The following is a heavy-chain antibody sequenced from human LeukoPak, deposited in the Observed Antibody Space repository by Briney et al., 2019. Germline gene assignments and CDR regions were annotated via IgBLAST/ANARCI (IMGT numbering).Heavy chain of an antibody. CDR3: AKPFSDYGFES. Sequence: PGGSLRLSCAASGFTFDNFAMTWVRQAPGKGLEWVSFISARGDNTHYADSVKGRFTISRDNYMNTVYLQMTSLRVEDTAIYYCAKPFSDYGFESWGQGSLVTVSS. V-gene: IGHV3-23*01. J-gene: IGHJ4*02. CDR1: GFTFDNFA. CDR2: ISARGDNT. D-gene: IGHD4/OR15-4a*01.